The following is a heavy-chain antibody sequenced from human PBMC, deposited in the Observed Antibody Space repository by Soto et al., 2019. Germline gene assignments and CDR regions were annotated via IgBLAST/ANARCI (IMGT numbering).Heavy chain of an antibody. D-gene: IGHD3-22*01. J-gene: IGHJ4*02. V-gene: IGHV3-23*01. CDR3: AKDASPAYDSSGYYVSLGY. CDR2: ISGSGGST. CDR1: GFTFSSYA. Sequence: GGSLRLSCAASGFTFSSYAMSWVRQAPGKGLEWVSAISGSGGSTYYADSVKGRFTISRDNSKNTLYLQMNSLRAEDTAVYYCAKDASPAYDSSGYYVSLGYWGQGTLGTVS.